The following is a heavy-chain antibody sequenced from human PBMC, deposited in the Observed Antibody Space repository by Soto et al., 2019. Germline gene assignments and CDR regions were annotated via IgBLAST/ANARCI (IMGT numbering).Heavy chain of an antibody. CDR2: IDNTGSSA. CDR1: GFPFSSHW. J-gene: IGHJ4*02. Sequence: GGSLRLSCAASGFPFSSHWLQWVRQVPGRGLVWVSRIDNTGSSAIYADSVRGRFTVSRDNAKDTLYLHMNSLRAEDTAVYYCATLNGYDYWGQRTLVTVSS. V-gene: IGHV3-74*01. D-gene: IGHD5-12*01. CDR3: ATLNGYDY.